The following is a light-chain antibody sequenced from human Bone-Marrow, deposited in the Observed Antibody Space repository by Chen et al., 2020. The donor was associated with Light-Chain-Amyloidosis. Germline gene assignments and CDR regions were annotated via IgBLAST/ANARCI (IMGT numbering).Light chain of an antibody. V-gene: IGKV3-20*01. CDR1: QTISSNY. J-gene: IGKJ4*01. Sequence: EIVLTQSPGTLSLSPGEGANLSCRASQTISSNYLTWYQQKFGQAPRLLIYGSSSRATGIPDRCTGGGSGTDFTLTINRLAPEDFAMYYCQQYGTSPLSFGGGTKVEI. CDR2: GSS. CDR3: QQYGTSPLS.